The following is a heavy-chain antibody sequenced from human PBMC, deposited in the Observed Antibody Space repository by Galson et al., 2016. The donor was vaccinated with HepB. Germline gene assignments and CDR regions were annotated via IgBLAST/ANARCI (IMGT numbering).Heavy chain of an antibody. CDR2: INWNGDST. D-gene: IGHD6-19*01. CDR3: AKGVALWYSSGWGERYFQH. Sequence: SLRLSCAASGLTFEDFSMHWVRQVPGKGLEWVSCINWNGDSTYYADSVKGRFTISRDNNKNSLYLQMNSLRTEDTALYYCAKGVALWYSSGWGERYFQHWGQGTLVTVSS. CDR1: GLTFEDFS. V-gene: IGHV3-43*01. J-gene: IGHJ1*01.